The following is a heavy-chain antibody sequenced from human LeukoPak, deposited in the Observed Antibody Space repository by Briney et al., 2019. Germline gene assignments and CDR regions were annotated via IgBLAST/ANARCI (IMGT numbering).Heavy chain of an antibody. V-gene: IGHV4-61*02. CDR3: ARWSGSVTARNYYYYMDV. D-gene: IGHD6-6*01. Sequence: SSETLSLTCTVSGGSVRRGNYYWTWIRQPAGSGLEWIGRIYTSGTTDYNPSLRTRVTISVDASRNQFSLNLSSVTAADTAVYYCARWSGSVTARNYYYYMDVWGEGTTVTVSS. CDR2: IYTSGTT. CDR1: GGSVRRGNYY. J-gene: IGHJ6*03.